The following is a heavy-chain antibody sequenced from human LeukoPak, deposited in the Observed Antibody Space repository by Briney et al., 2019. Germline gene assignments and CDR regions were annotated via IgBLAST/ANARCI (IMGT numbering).Heavy chain of an antibody. J-gene: IGHJ3*02. CDR3: ATQGADSTDYYYAQAFDI. CDR1: GFTFSGYS. CDR2: ISSSTGYI. Sequence: PGGSLRLSCAASGFTFSGYSMNWVRQAPGKGLEWVSSISSSTGYIYYADSVKGRFTISRDNAKNSLYLQMNSLRAEDTAVYYCATQGADSTDYYYAQAFDIWGQGTMVTVSS. D-gene: IGHD3-22*01. V-gene: IGHV3-21*01.